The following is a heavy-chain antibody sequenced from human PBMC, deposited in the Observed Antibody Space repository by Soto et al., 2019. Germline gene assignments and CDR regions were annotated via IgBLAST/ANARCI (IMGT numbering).Heavy chain of an antibody. CDR3: ATSYDTGFDP. Sequence: QPQLVQSGPEVREPGASVKLSCKASGYSFSTYDISWLRQAPGEGIEWMGLIRPHNGNRNFAWKFLDRVILTADTSSNTAYLELESLRYDDTGIYYCATSYDTGFDPWGQGTLVTVSS. CDR2: IRPHNGNR. D-gene: IGHD3-9*01. J-gene: IGHJ5*02. CDR1: GYSFSTYD. V-gene: IGHV1-18*04.